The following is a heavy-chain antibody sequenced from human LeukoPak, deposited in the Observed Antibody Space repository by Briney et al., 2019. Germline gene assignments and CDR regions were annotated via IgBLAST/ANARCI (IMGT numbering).Heavy chain of an antibody. CDR2: IITKVYGGTK. CDR1: GFTFHENI. D-gene: IGHD1-14*01. Sequence: GSLTLSCAASGFTFHENILTWVRQAPGKGLEWVGLIITKVYGGTKEYAASAKGRFNISRDDSKSIAYLQMNTLKTEDTAVYYCTKGPTGDSWGQGTLVTVSS. CDR3: TKGPTGDS. J-gene: IGHJ4*02. V-gene: IGHV3-49*04.